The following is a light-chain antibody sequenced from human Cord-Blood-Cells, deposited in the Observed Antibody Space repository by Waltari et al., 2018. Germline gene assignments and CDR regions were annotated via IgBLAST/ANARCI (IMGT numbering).Light chain of an antibody. CDR3: QQYNSYPIT. J-gene: IGKJ5*01. CDR2: KAS. V-gene: IGKV1-5*03. CDR1: RSICSW. Sequence: DIQITNSPSTLSPSVGARVTTTCGASRSICSWLAWYQKKPGKAPKLLFYKASSLESGVPSRFSGSASGTEFTLTISSLQPDDFATYYCQQYNSYPITFGQGTRLEIK.